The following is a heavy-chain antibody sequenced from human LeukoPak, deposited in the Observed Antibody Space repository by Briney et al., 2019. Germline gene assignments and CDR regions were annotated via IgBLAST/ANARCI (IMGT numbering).Heavy chain of an antibody. Sequence: PGGSLRLSCVGSGFIFSSYDMGWVRQAPGKGLEWVSSISRAGDRTYYEDSVKGRFTISGDNSRNTMYLQMNSQRAEDTAVYYCARGESFAFDVWGQGTMVTVSS. CDR1: GFIFSSYD. CDR2: ISRAGDRT. V-gene: IGHV3-23*01. CDR3: ARGESFAFDV. J-gene: IGHJ3*01.